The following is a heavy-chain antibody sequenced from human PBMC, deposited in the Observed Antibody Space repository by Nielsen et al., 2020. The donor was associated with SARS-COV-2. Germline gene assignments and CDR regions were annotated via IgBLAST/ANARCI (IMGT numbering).Heavy chain of an antibody. Sequence: GESLKISCAASGFTFSSYGMHWVRQAPGKGLEWVAVISYDGSNKYYADSVKGRFTISRDNSKNTLYLQTNSLRAEDTAVYYCAKDGYSSGWYGDYWGQGTLVTVSS. CDR1: GFTFSSYG. CDR3: AKDGYSSGWYGDY. CDR2: ISYDGSNK. V-gene: IGHV3-30*18. D-gene: IGHD6-19*01. J-gene: IGHJ4*02.